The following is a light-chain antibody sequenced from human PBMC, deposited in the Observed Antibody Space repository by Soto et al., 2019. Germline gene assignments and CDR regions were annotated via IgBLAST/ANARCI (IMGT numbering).Light chain of an antibody. CDR1: QNIERY. V-gene: IGKV1-39*01. J-gene: IGKJ2*01. CDR2: AAA. CDR3: QQAYSTIPS. Sequence: DIQMTQSPSSLSASIGDTITISCRASQNIERYLNWYQKKEGRAPQLLMFAAANLESGVPARFRGSGSGTDFTLTISSLQPEDVATDYCQQAYSTIPSFGQGTKVDIK.